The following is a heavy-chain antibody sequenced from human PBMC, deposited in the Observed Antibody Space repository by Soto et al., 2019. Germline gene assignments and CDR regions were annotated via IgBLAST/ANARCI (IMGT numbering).Heavy chain of an antibody. D-gene: IGHD3-22*01. CDR2: INPSGGST. J-gene: IGHJ4*02. V-gene: IGHV1-46*01. CDR1: GYTFTSYY. CDR3: ASAFPMYYYDSSGSFDY. Sequence: ASVKVSCKASGYTFTSYYMHWVRQAPGQGLEWMRIINPSGGSTSYAQKFQGRVTMTRDTSTSTVYMELSSLRSEDTAVYYCASAFPMYYYDSSGSFDYRGQGTLVTVSS.